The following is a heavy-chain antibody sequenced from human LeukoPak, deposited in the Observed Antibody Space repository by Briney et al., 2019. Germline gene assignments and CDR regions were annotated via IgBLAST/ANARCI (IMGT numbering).Heavy chain of an antibody. D-gene: IGHD4-17*01. CDR3: ARGGDYVWFDP. V-gene: IGHV3-74*01. Sequence: GGSLRLFCAASGFSLSNDRMHWVRQVPGKGPLCVSRISSDGSSTSYADSVKGRFTISRDNAKNTLYLQMDSLRVEDTAVYYCARGGDYVWFDPWGQGTLVTVSS. CDR1: GFSLSNDR. CDR2: ISSDGSST. J-gene: IGHJ5*02.